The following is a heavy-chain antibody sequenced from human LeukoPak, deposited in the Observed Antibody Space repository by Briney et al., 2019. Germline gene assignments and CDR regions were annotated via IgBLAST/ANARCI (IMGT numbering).Heavy chain of an antibody. D-gene: IGHD2-2*01. CDR2: ILSDASST. J-gene: IGHJ5*02. Sequence: PGGSLRLSCAASGFTFSDYWMLWVRQAPGKGLVWVSRILSDASSTSYADPVKGRFTISRDIAKNTLYLQMNSLRAEDTAVYYCARVRITRANWFDPWGQGTLVTVSS. CDR3: ARVRITRANWFDP. V-gene: IGHV3-74*01. CDR1: GFTFSDYW.